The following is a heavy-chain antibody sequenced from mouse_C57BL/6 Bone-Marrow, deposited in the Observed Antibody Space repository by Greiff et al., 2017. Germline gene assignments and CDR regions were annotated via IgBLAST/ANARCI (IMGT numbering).Heavy chain of an antibody. D-gene: IGHD2-4*01. V-gene: IGHV1-63*01. CDR2: IYPGGGYT. J-gene: IGHJ3*01. CDR1: GYTFTNYW. CDR3: ARVGDYVY. Sequence: QVQLQQSGAEPVRPGTLVKMSCKASGYTFTNYWIGWAKQRPGHGLEWIGDIYPGGGYTNYNEKFKGKATLTADKSSSTAYMQFSSLTSEDSAIYYCARVGDYVYWGQGTLVTVSA.